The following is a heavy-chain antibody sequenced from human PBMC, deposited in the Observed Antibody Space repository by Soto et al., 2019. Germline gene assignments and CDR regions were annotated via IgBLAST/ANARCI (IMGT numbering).Heavy chain of an antibody. J-gene: IGHJ5*02. CDR3: ARGRYSSSSNWFDP. CDR1: GGSISSGDYY. Sequence: QVQLQEPGPGLVKPSQTLSLTCTVSGGSISSGDYYWSWIRQHPGKGLEWIGYIYYSGSTHYNPSLKSRVTMSVDTSENQFSLKLSSLTAADTAVYYCARGRYSSSSNWFDPWGQGTLVTVSS. V-gene: IGHV4-31*03. D-gene: IGHD6-6*01. CDR2: IYYSGST.